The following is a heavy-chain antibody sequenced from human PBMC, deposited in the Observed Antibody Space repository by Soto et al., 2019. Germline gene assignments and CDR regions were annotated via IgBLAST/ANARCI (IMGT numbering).Heavy chain of an antibody. CDR1: GGTFSNYA. J-gene: IGHJ6*02. CDR3: ARVEAVAGLYNYHALDV. D-gene: IGHD6-13*01. V-gene: IGHV1-69*12. CDR2: IVPIFGTT. Sequence: QVQLVQSGAEVKKPGSSVTVSCKVSGGTFSNYAIDWVRLSPGHGLEWMGGIVPIFGTTYYTQKFQGRATIIADDSTTTAYLEMSSLRSEDTAIYYCARVEAVAGLYNYHALDVWGQGTAVTVSS.